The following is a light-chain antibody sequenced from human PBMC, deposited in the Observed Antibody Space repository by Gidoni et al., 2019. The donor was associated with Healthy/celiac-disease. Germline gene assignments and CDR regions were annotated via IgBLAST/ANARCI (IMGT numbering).Light chain of an antibody. CDR2: DAS. Sequence: DIQMTQSPSSLSASVGDRVTITCQASQDISNYLNWYQQKPGKVPKLLIYDASNLETGVPSRFSGSGSGTDFTFTISSLQPEDIATYYCQQYDNLPCSFGQGTKLEIK. V-gene: IGKV1-33*01. CDR3: QQYDNLPCS. CDR1: QDISNY. J-gene: IGKJ2*04.